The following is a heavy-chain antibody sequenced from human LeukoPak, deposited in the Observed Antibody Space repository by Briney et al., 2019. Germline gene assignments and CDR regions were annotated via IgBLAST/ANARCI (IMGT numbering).Heavy chain of an antibody. D-gene: IGHD4-17*01. CDR2: IYHSGST. CDR3: ARGSGGYGDYLLDY. CDR1: GGSISSYY. V-gene: IGHV4-59*01. J-gene: IGHJ4*02. Sequence: SETLSLTCTVSGGSISSYYWSWIRQPPGKGLEWIGYIYHSGSTKYNPSLKSRVTISVDTSKNQFSLKLSSVTAADTAVYYCARGSGGYGDYLLDYWGQGTLVTVSS.